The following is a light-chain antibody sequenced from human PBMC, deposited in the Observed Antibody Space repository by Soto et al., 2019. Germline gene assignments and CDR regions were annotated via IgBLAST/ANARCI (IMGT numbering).Light chain of an antibody. Sequence: DIQMTQSPSSLSASVGDRVTITCRASQSISSYLNWYQQKPGKAPKLLIYGASSLQSGVPSRFSGSGSGTDFTLTISSLQPEDSSTYYCQQSYNTPPEITFGQGTRLEIK. CDR1: QSISSY. V-gene: IGKV1-39*01. CDR2: GAS. J-gene: IGKJ5*01. CDR3: QQSYNTPPEIT.